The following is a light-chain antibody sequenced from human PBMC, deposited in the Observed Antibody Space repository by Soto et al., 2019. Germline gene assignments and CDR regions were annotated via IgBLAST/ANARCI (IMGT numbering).Light chain of an antibody. Sequence: EIVLTQSPGTLSLSPGERATLSCRASQSVSSSYLAWYQQKLGQAHRLLIYGASSRATGIPDRFSGSGSGTDFTLTISRLEPEDFAVYYCQYYGSSPFTFGPGTKVYVK. CDR2: GAS. CDR1: QSVSSSY. CDR3: QYYGSSPFT. J-gene: IGKJ3*01. V-gene: IGKV3-20*01.